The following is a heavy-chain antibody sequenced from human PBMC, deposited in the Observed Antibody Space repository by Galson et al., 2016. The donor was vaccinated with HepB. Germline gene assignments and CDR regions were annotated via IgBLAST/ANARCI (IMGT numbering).Heavy chain of an antibody. CDR1: GFTFSNYW. Sequence: SLRLSCAASGFTFSNYWMYWVRQAPGKGLVWVSRINSDESIIDYADDVKSRFSISRDNAKNTLYLQMNSLRVEDTAVYYCARVDTAMVIPGQFDYWGQGTLVTVSS. CDR3: ARVDTAMVIPGQFDY. D-gene: IGHD5-18*01. CDR2: INSDESII. V-gene: IGHV3-74*01. J-gene: IGHJ4*02.